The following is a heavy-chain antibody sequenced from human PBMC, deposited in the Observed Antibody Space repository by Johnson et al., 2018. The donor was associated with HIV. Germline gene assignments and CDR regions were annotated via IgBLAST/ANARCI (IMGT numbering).Heavy chain of an antibody. CDR2: IRYDGSNK. V-gene: IGHV3-30*02. Sequence: QVQLVESGGGVVQPGGSLRLSCAASGFTFSSYGMHWVRQAPGKGLEWVAFIRYDGSNKDYADPVKGRFTLSRDNSKNTLYLQLSSLRTEDTAVFYCARGGVVHDAFDIWGQGTMVTVSS. D-gene: IGHD2-2*01. CDR3: ARGGVVHDAFDI. CDR1: GFTFSSYG. J-gene: IGHJ3*02.